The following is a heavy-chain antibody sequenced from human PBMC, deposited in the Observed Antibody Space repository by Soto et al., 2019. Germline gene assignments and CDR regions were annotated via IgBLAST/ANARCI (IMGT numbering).Heavy chain of an antibody. Sequence: ASVKVSCKASGYTFTSYAMHWVRQAPGQRLEWMGWINAGNGNTKYSQKFQGRVTITRDTSASTAYMELSSLRSEDTAVYYCARGIIAVAGTVAFAIWGQGTMVTVSS. J-gene: IGHJ3*02. CDR3: ARGIIAVAGTVAFAI. V-gene: IGHV1-3*01. D-gene: IGHD6-19*01. CDR2: INAGNGNT. CDR1: GYTFTSYA.